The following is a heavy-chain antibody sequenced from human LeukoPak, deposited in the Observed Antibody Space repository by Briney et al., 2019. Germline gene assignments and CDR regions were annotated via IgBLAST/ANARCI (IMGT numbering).Heavy chain of an antibody. CDR2: INPNSGGT. Sequence: GASVKVSCKASGYTFTGYYMHWVRQAPGQGLEWMGRINPNSGGTNYAQKFQGRVTMTRDTSISTAYMELRSLRSDDTAVYYCAREGRGPYRSSTSCYYYYYYGMDVWGQGTTVTVSS. J-gene: IGHJ6*02. D-gene: IGHD2-2*01. CDR3: AREGRGPYRSSTSCYYYYYYGMDV. CDR1: GYTFTGYY. V-gene: IGHV1-2*06.